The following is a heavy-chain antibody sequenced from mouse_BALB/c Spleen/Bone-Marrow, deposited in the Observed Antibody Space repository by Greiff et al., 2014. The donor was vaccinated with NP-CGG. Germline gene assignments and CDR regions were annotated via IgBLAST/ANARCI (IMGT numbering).Heavy chain of an antibody. D-gene: IGHD1-1*01. Sequence: VQLKESGAELVKPGASVKLSCTASGFNIKDTYMHWVKQRPGQGLEWIGRIDPANGNTKYDPKFQGKATITADTSSNTAYLQLSSLTSEDTAVYYCAIYYYGSSGFAYWGQGTLVTVSA. CDR2: IDPANGNT. V-gene: IGHV14-3*02. CDR3: AIYYYGSSGFAY. CDR1: GFNIKDTY. J-gene: IGHJ3*01.